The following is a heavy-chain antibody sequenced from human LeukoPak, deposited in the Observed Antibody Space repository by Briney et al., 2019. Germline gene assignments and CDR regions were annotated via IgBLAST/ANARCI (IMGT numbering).Heavy chain of an antibody. Sequence: PGGSLRLSCAASGFTFSSYPMSWVRQAPGKGLEWVSAISRLAGSTAYADSVNGRFTISRDNSQNTLFLQMNSLRVDDTAMYYCAKDVRDYYGTGTLNFDSWGQGTLVSVSS. CDR1: GFTFSSYP. CDR3: AKDVRDYYGTGTLNFDS. J-gene: IGHJ4*02. V-gene: IGHV3-23*01. D-gene: IGHD3-10*01. CDR2: ISRLAGST.